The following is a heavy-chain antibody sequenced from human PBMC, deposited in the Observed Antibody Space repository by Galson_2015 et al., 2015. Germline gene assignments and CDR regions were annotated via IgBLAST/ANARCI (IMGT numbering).Heavy chain of an antibody. Sequence: CAITGDRVASKSATCDWIRQFHSSGLEWLVRTHLRRRRPYDYAESVKGRITISLDTSKNQFSLQLNSVAPEDTTVYYCATEGWRRYGYEYVGAWGQGTLVTVSS. CDR3: ATEGWRRYGYEYVGA. CDR2: THLRRRRPY. J-gene: IGHJ5*02. D-gene: IGHD3-16*01. V-gene: IGHV6-1*01. CDR1: GDRVASKSAT.